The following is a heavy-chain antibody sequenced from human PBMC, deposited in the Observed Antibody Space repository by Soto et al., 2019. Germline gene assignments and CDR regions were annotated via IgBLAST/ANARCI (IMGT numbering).Heavy chain of an antibody. CDR2: ISSSSSYI. V-gene: IGHV3-21*01. D-gene: IGHD3-16*01. CDR3: ARGVTALYYFDF. Sequence: LRLSCAVSGFTFSSYSMNWVRQAPGKGLEWVSSISSSSSYIYYADSVKGRFTISRDNAKNSLYLQMNSLRAEDTAVYYCARGVTALYYFDFWGQGTLVTVSS. J-gene: IGHJ4*02. CDR1: GFTFSSYS.